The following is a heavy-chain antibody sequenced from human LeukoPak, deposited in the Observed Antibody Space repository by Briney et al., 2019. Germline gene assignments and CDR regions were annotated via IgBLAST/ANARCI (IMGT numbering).Heavy chain of an antibody. CDR3: ARAWGMAKGLDY. V-gene: IGHV3-33*01. CDR1: GFTFSSYG. D-gene: IGHD3-16*01. Sequence: GGSLRLSCAASGFTFSSYGMHWVRQAPGKGLEWVAVIWYDGSNKYYADSVKGRLTISRDNSKNTLYPQMNSLRAEDTAVYYCARAWGMAKGLDYWGQGTLVTVSS. CDR2: IWYDGSNK. J-gene: IGHJ4*02.